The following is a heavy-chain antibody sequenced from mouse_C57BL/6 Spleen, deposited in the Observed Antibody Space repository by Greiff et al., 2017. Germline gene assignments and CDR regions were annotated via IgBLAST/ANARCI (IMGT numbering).Heavy chain of an antibody. V-gene: IGHV1-82*01. CDR2: IYPGDGDT. CDR3: ARPAQGPFDY. J-gene: IGHJ2*01. D-gene: IGHD3-2*02. CDR1: GYAFSSSW. Sequence: QVQLKESGPELVKPGASVKISCKASGYAFSSSWMNWVKQRPGKGLEWIGRIYPGDGDTNYNGKFKGKATLTADKSSSTAYMQLSSLTSEDSAVYFCARPAQGPFDYWGQGTTLTVSS.